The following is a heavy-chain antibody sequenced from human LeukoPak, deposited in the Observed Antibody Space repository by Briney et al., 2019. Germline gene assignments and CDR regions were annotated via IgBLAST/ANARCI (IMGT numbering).Heavy chain of an antibody. D-gene: IGHD3-10*01. J-gene: IGHJ4*02. Sequence: ASVKVSCRACGYTFTRYDINWVRQATGQGLEWMGWMNPNSGNTGYAQKFQGRVTMTRDTSISTAYMELSRLRSDDTAVYYCARKNYYGSGSSENWGQGTLVTVSS. CDR3: ARKNYYGSGSSEN. CDR2: MNPNSGNT. V-gene: IGHV1-8*01. CDR1: GYTFTRYD.